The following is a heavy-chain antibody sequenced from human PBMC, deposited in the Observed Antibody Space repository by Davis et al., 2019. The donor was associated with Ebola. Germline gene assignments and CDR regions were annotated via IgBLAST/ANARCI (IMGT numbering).Heavy chain of an antibody. CDR1: GYSISSGYS. D-gene: IGHD3-22*01. CDR3: ARGHDSSGYYYHDAFDI. CDR2: IYHSGST. Sequence: MPSETLSLTCTVSGYSISSGYSWSWIRQPPGKGLEWIGYIYHSGSTYYNPSLKSRVTISVDRSKNQFSLKLSSVTAADTAVYYCARGHDSSGYYYHDAFDIWGQGTMVTVSS. V-gene: IGHV4-30-2*01. J-gene: IGHJ3*02.